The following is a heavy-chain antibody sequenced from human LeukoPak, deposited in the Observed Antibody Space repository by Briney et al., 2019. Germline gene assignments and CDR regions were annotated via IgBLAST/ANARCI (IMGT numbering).Heavy chain of an antibody. J-gene: IGHJ4*02. Sequence: SETLSLTCTVSGNSISTIYWRWIRQPAGKGLEWIVRISASATTNYNPSLKSPVTMSIDTSKNQFSLNLSSVTAADTAVYYWARRLSSGWHDYWGQGTLVTVSS. CDR1: GNSISTIY. CDR2: ISASATT. CDR3: ARRLSSGWHDY. V-gene: IGHV4-4*07. D-gene: IGHD6-19*01.